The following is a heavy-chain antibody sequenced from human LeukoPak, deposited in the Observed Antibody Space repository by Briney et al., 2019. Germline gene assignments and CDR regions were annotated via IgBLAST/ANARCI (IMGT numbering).Heavy chain of an antibody. CDR2: ISAYNGNT. CDR3: ARDRIAVAGSSGKGVDY. Sequence: GASVKVSCKASGYTFTSYGISWVRQAPGQGPEWMGWISAYNGNTNYAQKLQGRVTMTTDTSTSTAYMELRSLRSDDTAVYYCARDRIAVAGSSGKGVDYWGQGTLVTVSS. D-gene: IGHD6-19*01. J-gene: IGHJ4*02. CDR1: GYTFTSYG. V-gene: IGHV1-18*01.